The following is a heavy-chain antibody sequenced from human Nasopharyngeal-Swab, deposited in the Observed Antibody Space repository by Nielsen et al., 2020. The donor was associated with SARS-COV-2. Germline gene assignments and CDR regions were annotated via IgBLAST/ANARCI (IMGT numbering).Heavy chain of an antibody. D-gene: IGHD3-16*01. J-gene: IGHJ5*01. CDR2: LYPGDSDT. CDR1: GYRFSTYW. V-gene: IGHV5-51*01. Sequence: GGSLRLSCKGSGYRFSTYWIVWVRQMPGRGLEWLWTLYPGDSDTRYSPSFQGQATISADKSMNTAHLQWSSLKAADTAMYYCARSSQSYGYEFDFWGQGTLVTVSP. CDR3: ARSSQSYGYEFDF.